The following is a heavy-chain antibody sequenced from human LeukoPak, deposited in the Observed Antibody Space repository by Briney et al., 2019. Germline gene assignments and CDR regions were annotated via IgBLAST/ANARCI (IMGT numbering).Heavy chain of an antibody. CDR2: INSDGSST. J-gene: IGHJ4*02. Sequence: GGSLRLSCAASGFTFSSYWMHWVRQAPGKGLVWVSRINSDGSSTSYADSVKGRFTISRDNAKNTLYLQMNSLRAEDTAVYYCAREEDKTYYYDSRWLFDYWGQGTLVTVSS. D-gene: IGHD3-22*01. V-gene: IGHV3-74*01. CDR1: GFTFSSYW. CDR3: AREEDKTYYYDSRWLFDY.